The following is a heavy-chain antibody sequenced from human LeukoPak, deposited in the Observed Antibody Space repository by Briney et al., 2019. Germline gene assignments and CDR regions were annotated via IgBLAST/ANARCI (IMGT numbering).Heavy chain of an antibody. CDR2: MYYDGST. J-gene: IGHJ4*02. Sequence: SETLSPTCTVSGGSIYSTTFYWGWIRQPPGKGLEWIGSMYYDGSTYHNPSLKSRVTISVDTSNNQFSLKLTSVTAADTAVYFCARRSDSGSDDGEDYFDYWGQGTLVTVSS. CDR1: GGSIYSTTFY. CDR3: ARRSDSGSDDGEDYFDY. V-gene: IGHV4-39*01. D-gene: IGHD1-26*01.